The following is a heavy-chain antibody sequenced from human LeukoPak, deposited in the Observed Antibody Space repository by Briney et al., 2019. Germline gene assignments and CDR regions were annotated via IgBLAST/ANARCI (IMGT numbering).Heavy chain of an antibody. CDR2: ISYDGGDK. CDR3: AKDLTYYHEFLDY. D-gene: IGHD3-22*01. V-gene: IGHV3-30*18. J-gene: IGHJ4*02. CDR1: GFTFTTYA. Sequence: GGSLRLSCAASGFTFTTYAMHWVRQAPGKGLEWVAVISYDGGDKYYADSVKGRFTISRDNSKNTLYMQMNSLTAEDTAVYYCAKDLTYYHEFLDYWGQGTLVTVSS.